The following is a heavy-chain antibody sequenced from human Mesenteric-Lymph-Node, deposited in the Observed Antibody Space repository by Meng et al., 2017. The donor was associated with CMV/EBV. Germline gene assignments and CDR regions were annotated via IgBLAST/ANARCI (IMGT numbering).Heavy chain of an antibody. CDR2: IYSGGGST. J-gene: IGHJ1*01. D-gene: IGHD1-14*01. V-gene: IGHV3-23*03. CDR1: GFTFSSFA. CDR3: AKDPNADRGVEYFQY. Sequence: GESLKISCAASGFTFSSFAMSWVRQAPGKGLEWVSIIYSGGGSTYYADSVKGRFTISRDNSKNTLYLQMNSLRADDTAVYYCAKDPNADRGVEYFQYWGQGTLVTVSS.